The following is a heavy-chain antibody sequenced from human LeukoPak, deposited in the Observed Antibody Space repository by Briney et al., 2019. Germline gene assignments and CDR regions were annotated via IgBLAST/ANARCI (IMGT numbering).Heavy chain of an antibody. Sequence: GGSLSLSCAASGFTFSDYYMSWVRQAPGKGLEWVSYISSSGSTIYYADSVKGRFTISRANAKNSLYLQMNSLRAEDTAVYYCAREGTYYDILGAFDIWGQGTMVTVSS. CDR3: AREGTYYDILGAFDI. J-gene: IGHJ3*02. CDR2: ISSSGSTI. D-gene: IGHD3-9*01. V-gene: IGHV3-11*01. CDR1: GFTFSDYY.